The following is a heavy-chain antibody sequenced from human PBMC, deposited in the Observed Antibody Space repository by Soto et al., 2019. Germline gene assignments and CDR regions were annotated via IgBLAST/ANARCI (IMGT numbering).Heavy chain of an antibody. J-gene: IGHJ4*02. D-gene: IGHD2-15*01. V-gene: IGHV4-39*02. CDR2: IHSSGGT. Sequence: QLQLQETGPGLVKPSETLSLTCTVSGASIKSSNYFWGWIRQPPGKGPEFVGSIHSSGGTYYNPSLKSRVTVSVDLSNSHFSLSLKSLTATDTAVYYCGRLAEAATGHTDFDFWGQGTLVTVSS. CDR3: GRLAEAATGHTDFDF. CDR1: GASIKSSNYF.